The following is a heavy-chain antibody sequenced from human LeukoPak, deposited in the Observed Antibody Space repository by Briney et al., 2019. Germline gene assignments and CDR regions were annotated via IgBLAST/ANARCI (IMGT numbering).Heavy chain of an antibody. V-gene: IGHV4-59*01. CDR1: GGSISGYY. CDR3: ARFLRGATNALEI. CDR2: IFYSGTT. D-gene: IGHD1-26*01. J-gene: IGHJ3*02. Sequence: PSETLSLTCTVSGGSISGYYWGWIRQPPGKGLEYIGFIFYSGTTNYNPSLKSRVTISVDTSKNQFSLKLSSMTAADAAVYYCARFLRGATNALEIWGQGTMVTVSS.